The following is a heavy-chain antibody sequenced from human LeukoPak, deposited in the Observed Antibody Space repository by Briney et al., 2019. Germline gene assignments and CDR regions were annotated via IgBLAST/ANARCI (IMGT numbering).Heavy chain of an antibody. J-gene: IGHJ4*02. CDR1: GGTFSSYA. Sequence: SVKVSCKASGGTFSSYAISWVRQAPGQGLEWMGRIIPILGTANYAQKFQGRVTITADESTSTAYMELSSLRSEDTAVYYCAREGYCSSTSCYFDYWGQGTLVTVSS. CDR2: IIPILGTA. CDR3: AREGYCSSTSCYFDY. D-gene: IGHD2-2*01. V-gene: IGHV1-69*11.